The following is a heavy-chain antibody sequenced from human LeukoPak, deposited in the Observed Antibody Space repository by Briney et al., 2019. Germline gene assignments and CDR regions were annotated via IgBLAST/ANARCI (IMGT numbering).Heavy chain of an antibody. Sequence: ASETLSLTCTVSGYSISSGFYWGWIRQPPGKGLEWIGNVYHGGSSYYNPSLKSRVTISVDTSKNQFSLNLYSVTAADTAVYYCARRVGSSDCFDYWGQGTLVTVSS. J-gene: IGHJ4*02. CDR2: VYHGGSS. V-gene: IGHV4-38-2*02. CDR3: ARRVGSSDCFDY. D-gene: IGHD6-6*01. CDR1: GYSISSGFY.